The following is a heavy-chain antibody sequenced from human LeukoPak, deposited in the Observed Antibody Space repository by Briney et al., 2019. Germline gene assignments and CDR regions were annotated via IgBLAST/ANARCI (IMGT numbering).Heavy chain of an antibody. CDR2: INPNSGGT. J-gene: IGHJ4*02. CDR3: ARGLGAAAAIIDY. Sequence: ASVKVSCKASGYTCTGYYMHWVRQAPGQGLEWMGWINPNSGGTNYAQKFQGRVTMTRDTSISTAYMELSRLRSDDTAVYYCARGLGAAAAIIDYWGQGTLVTVSS. V-gene: IGHV1-2*02. D-gene: IGHD6-13*01. CDR1: GYTCTGYY.